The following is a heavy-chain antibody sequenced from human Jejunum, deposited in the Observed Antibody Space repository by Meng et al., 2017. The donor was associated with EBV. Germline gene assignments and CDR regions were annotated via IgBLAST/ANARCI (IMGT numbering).Heavy chain of an antibody. CDR2: IHHSGST. V-gene: IGHV4-4*02. J-gene: IGHJ4*02. D-gene: IGHD5-24*01. CDR3: ARDRGVEDY. Sequence: VQLQGSGPGPVKPSRTLSLTCAVSGGSISTDNWWSGARQPPGKGLEYIGEIHHSGSTKYNPSLKSRVTISVDKSNNHFSLKLSSVTAADTAVYYCARDRGVEDYWGQGTLVTVSS. CDR1: GGSISTDNW.